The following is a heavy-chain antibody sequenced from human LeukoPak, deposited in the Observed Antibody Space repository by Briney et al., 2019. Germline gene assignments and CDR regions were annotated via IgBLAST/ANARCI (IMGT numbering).Heavy chain of an antibody. J-gene: IGHJ4*02. D-gene: IGHD3-10*01. Sequence: PSETLSLTCTVSGYSISSGYYWGWIRQPPGKGLEWIGYIYYSGSTNYNPSLKSRVTISVDTSKNQFSLKLSSVTAADTAVYYCARSYGSGSSGIDYWGQGTLVTVSS. V-gene: IGHV4-61*01. CDR1: GYSISSGYY. CDR3: ARSYGSGSSGIDY. CDR2: IYYSGST.